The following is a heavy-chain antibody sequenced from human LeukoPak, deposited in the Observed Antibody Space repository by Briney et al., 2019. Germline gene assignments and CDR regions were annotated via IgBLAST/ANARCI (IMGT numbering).Heavy chain of an antibody. CDR2: IYYSGTT. CDR3: ARDLNVLRGHYDNSGFGPYHWFDP. Sequence: SGTLSLTCKVSGGSISSHYRTWIRQPPGKGLEWIGHIYYSGTTDYNPSLESRVIISLDTSKNQFSLSLFSVTAADTAVYYCARDLNVLRGHYDNSGFGPYHWFDPWGQGTLVTVSS. CDR1: GGSISSHY. V-gene: IGHV4-59*11. J-gene: IGHJ5*02. D-gene: IGHD3-22*01.